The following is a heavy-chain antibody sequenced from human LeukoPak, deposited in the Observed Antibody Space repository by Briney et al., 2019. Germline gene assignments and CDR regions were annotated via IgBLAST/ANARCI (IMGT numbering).Heavy chain of an antibody. J-gene: IGHJ4*02. CDR3: ASRRSTTAAIN. CDR1: GGSFSGYY. Sequence: SETLSLTCAVYGGSFSGYYWSWIRQPPGKGLEWIGEINHSGSTNYNPSLKSQVTISVDTSKNQFSLKLSSVTAADTAVYYCASRRSTTAAINWGQGTLVTVSS. V-gene: IGHV4-34*01. CDR2: INHSGST. D-gene: IGHD2-2*01.